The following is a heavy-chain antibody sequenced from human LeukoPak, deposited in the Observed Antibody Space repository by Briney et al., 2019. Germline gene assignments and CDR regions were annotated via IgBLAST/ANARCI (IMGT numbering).Heavy chain of an antibody. J-gene: IGHJ4*02. D-gene: IGHD1-26*01. V-gene: IGHV3-7*03. CDR2: IKQDGSER. CDR3: ARDPNLYSGTYDTY. CDR1: GFTFSSYA. Sequence: PGGSLRLSCAASGFTFSSYAVSWVRQAPGKGLEWVANIKQDGSERYYVDSVKGRFTISRDNAKNSVFLQMNSLRAEDTAVYYCARDPNLYSGTYDTYWGQGTLVTVSS.